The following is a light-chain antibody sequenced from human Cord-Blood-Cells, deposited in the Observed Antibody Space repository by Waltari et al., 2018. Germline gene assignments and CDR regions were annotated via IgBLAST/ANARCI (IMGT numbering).Light chain of an antibody. Sequence: QSALTQPASASGPPGQSITISSTGTTSDVGGYNLVSWYQQHPGKAPKLMIYEGSKRPSGVSNRFSGSKSGNTASLTISGLQAEDEADYYCCSYAGSSTSVFGGGTKLTVL. CDR3: CSYAGSSTSV. V-gene: IGLV2-23*01. CDR1: TSDVGGYNL. CDR2: EGS. J-gene: IGLJ2*01.